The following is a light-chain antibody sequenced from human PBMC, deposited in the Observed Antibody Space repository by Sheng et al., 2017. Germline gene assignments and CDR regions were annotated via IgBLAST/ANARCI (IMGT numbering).Light chain of an antibody. V-gene: IGLV4-69*02. CDR1: SGHSSNA. Sequence: QLVLTQSPSASASLGASVKLTCTLSSGHSSNAIAWHQQQPGKGPRYLMKLSSDCSHLKGDGIPDRFSGSTSGAEWFLTISSLQSEDEADYYCQTWGTGTSVLFGGGTKLTVL. CDR3: QTWGTGTSVL. CDR2: LSSDCSH. J-gene: IGLJ2*01.